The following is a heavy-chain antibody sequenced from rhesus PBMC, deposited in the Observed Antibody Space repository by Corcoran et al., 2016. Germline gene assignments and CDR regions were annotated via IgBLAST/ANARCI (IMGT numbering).Heavy chain of an antibody. V-gene: IGHV4-76*01. CDR1: GGSISSGYD. D-gene: IGHD6-25*01. CDR3: ARSIAAAGMSFDY. CDR2: INGSSGSN. J-gene: IGHJ4*01. Sequence: QVQLQESGPGVVKPSETLSLTCAVSGGSISSGYDWSWIRQPPGKGLEWIGYINGSSGSNNYNPSLKNRVTISKDASKNQFSLKLSSVTAADTAVYYCARSIAAAGMSFDYWGQGVLVTVSS.